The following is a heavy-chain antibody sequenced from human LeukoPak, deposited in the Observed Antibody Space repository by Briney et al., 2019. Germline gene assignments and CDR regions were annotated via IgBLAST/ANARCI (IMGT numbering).Heavy chain of an antibody. CDR3: ARGGGIVVVPAAIVSLQYNWFDP. CDR1: GGTFSSYA. D-gene: IGHD2-2*01. Sequence: ASVKVSCKASGGTFSSYAISWVRQAPGQGLEWMGRIIPIFGIIDYAQKFQGRVTITADKSTSTAYMELSSLRSEDTAVYYCARGGGIVVVPAAIVSLQYNWFDPWGQGTLVTVSS. J-gene: IGHJ5*02. CDR2: IIPIFGII. V-gene: IGHV1-69*04.